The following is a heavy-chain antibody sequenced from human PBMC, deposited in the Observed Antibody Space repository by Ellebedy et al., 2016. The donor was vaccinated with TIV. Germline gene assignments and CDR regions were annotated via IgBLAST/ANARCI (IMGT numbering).Heavy chain of an antibody. D-gene: IGHD5-12*01. Sequence: GESLKISCAASGFSFSNYGMHWVRQARGGGLEWVAVVSFDGCDKFYTDSVKGRFTISRDHSKKTLYLQMNSLRTEDTALYYCAKERGSGYDFEIDYWGQGTQVTVSS. CDR2: VSFDGCDK. V-gene: IGHV3-30*18. CDR1: GFSFSNYG. CDR3: AKERGSGYDFEIDY. J-gene: IGHJ4*02.